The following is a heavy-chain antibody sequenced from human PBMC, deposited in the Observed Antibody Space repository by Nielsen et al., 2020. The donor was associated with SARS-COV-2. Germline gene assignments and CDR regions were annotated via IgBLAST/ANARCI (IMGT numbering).Heavy chain of an antibody. CDR1: GFTFSNYA. Sequence: GESLKISCAASGFTFSNYAMSWVRQAPGKGLEWVSAISGSGGNTYYADSVKGRFTISRDNSKNTLYLQMNGLRAEDTAIYYCARDGRIGYGVYLDYWGQGTPVTVSS. D-gene: IGHD5-12*01. CDR2: ISGSGGNT. CDR3: ARDGRIGYGVYLDY. V-gene: IGHV3-23*01. J-gene: IGHJ4*02.